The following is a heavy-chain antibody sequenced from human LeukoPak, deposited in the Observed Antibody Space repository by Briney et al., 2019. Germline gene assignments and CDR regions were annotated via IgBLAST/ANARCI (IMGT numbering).Heavy chain of an antibody. CDR3: ASSKTSCRSTSCYGPLDF. V-gene: IGHV1-18*01. CDR2: ISAHNGNT. Sequence: SVQVSCKASGYTFTSYCISGVRQAPARGLEWMAWISAHNGNTNYAQNLRDRVTLTTDTSTSTVYMELRSLRSDDTAVYYCASSKTSCRSTSCYGPLDFWGQGTLVTVST. CDR1: GYTFTSYC. J-gene: IGHJ4*02. D-gene: IGHD2-2*01.